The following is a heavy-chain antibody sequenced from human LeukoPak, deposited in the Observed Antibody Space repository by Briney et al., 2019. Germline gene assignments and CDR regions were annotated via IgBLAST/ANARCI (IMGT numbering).Heavy chain of an antibody. Sequence: GGSLRLSCAASGFSFRTCWMAWVRQAPGKGLEWVANLSPEGSDKFYVDSVKGRFTIFRDNAKSSVYLQMSSLRVEDTAVYYCARDAYTSASDSWGQGTLVSVSS. CDR3: ARDAYTSASDS. J-gene: IGHJ5*01. CDR1: GFSFRTCW. CDR2: LSPEGSDK. D-gene: IGHD3-16*01. V-gene: IGHV3-7*01.